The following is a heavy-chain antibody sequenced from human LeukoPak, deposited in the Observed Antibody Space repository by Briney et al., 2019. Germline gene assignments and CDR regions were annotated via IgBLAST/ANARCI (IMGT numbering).Heavy chain of an antibody. CDR1: EFTVSSNF. J-gene: IGHJ4*02. CDR2: IKQDGSEK. CDR3: ASGLELDY. V-gene: IGHV3-7*03. Sequence: GGSLRLSGAASEFTVSSNFMNWVRQAPGKGLEWVANIKQDGSEKNYVDSVKGRFTISRDNAKSSLYLQMNSLRAEDTAVYYCASGLELDYWGQGTLVTVSS.